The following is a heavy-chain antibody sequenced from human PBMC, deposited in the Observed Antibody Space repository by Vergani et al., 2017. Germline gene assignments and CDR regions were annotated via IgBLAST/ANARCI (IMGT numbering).Heavy chain of an antibody. J-gene: IGHJ3*02. CDR3: AHRSYYDFWSGYSPDAFDI. Sequence: QITLKESGPTLVKPTQTLTLTCTFSGFSLSTSGVGVGWIRQPPGKALEWLALIYWDDDKRYSPSLKSRLTITKDTSKNQVVLTMINMDPVDTATYYCAHRSYYDFWSGYSPDAFDIWGQGTMVTVSS. V-gene: IGHV2-5*02. CDR1: GFSLSTSGVG. CDR2: IYWDDDK. D-gene: IGHD3-3*01.